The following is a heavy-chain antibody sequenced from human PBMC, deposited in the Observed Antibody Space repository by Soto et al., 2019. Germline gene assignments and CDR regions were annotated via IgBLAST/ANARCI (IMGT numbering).Heavy chain of an antibody. J-gene: IGHJ6*02. CDR1: GYTFTGYY. D-gene: IGHD3-10*01. CDR2: INPNSGGT. CDR3: AQSLWFGELLSYYGMDV. V-gene: IGHV1-2*04. Sequence: ASVKVSCKASGYTFTGYYMHWVRQAPGQGLEWMGWINPNSGGTNYAQKFQGWVTMTRDTSISTAYMELSRLRSEDTAVYYCAQSLWFGELLSYYGMDVWGQGTTVTVSS.